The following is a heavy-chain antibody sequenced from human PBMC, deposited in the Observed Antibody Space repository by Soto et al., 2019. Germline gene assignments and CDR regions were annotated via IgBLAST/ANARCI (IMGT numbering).Heavy chain of an antibody. V-gene: IGHV3-30*18. CDR3: AKDGYCISTSCPYYYYGMDV. CDR1: GFTFSSYG. CDR2: ISYDGSNK. D-gene: IGHD2-2*03. Sequence: GSLRLSCAASGFTFSSYGMHWVRQAPGKGLEWVAVISYDGSNKYYADSVKGRFTISRDNSKNTLYLQMNSLRAEDTAVYYCAKDGYCISTSCPYYYYGMDVWGQGTTVTVSS. J-gene: IGHJ6*02.